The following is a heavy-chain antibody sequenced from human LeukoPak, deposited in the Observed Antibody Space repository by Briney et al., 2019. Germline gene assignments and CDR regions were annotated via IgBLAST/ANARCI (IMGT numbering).Heavy chain of an antibody. CDR3: ARGRKGLLLSWFDP. CDR2: INHSGST. J-gene: IGHJ5*02. V-gene: IGHV4-34*01. D-gene: IGHD3-3*01. CDR1: GESFNDYY. Sequence: PSETLSLTCAVYGESFNDYYWSWIRQPPGKGLEWIGEINHSGSTNSNPSLKSRGTISVDTSKNQFSLKLTSVTAADTAVYYCARGRKGLLLSWFDPWGQGTLVTVSS.